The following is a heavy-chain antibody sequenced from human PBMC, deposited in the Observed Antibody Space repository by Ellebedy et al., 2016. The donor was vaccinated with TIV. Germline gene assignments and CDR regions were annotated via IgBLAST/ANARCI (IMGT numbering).Heavy chain of an antibody. CDR2: IIPIFERS. CDR3: ARGTRYCSGGSCYLRFEH. CDR1: GGTFSSYT. D-gene: IGHD2-15*01. V-gene: IGHV1-69*13. J-gene: IGHJ1*01. Sequence: ASVKVSCKASGGTFSSYTISWVRQAPGQGLEWMGGIIPIFERSNYAQKFQGRVTITADESTNTAYMELSSLRSEDTAVYYCARGTRYCSGGSCYLRFEHWGQGTLVTVSS.